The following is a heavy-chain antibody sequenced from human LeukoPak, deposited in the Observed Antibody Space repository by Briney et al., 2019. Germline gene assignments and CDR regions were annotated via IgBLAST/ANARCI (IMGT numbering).Heavy chain of an antibody. CDR1: GFTFSSYA. CDR3: AKDGYAMVSFFDY. J-gene: IGHJ4*02. V-gene: IGHV3-23*01. CDR2: ISGSGGNT. Sequence: GGSLRLSCAASGFTFSSYAMTWVRQAPGKGLEWVSGISGSGGNTYYADSVKGRFTISRDNSKNTLYLQLNSLRAEDTAVYYCAKDGYAMVSFFDYWGQGTLVSVS. D-gene: IGHD4/OR15-4a*01.